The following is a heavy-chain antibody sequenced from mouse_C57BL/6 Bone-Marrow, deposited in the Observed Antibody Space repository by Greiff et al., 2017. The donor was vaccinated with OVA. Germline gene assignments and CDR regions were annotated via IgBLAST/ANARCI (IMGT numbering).Heavy chain of an antibody. CDR1: GFTFSSYG. V-gene: IGHV5-6*01. CDR2: ISSGGSYT. CDR3: ARLEPLFAY. J-gene: IGHJ3*01. Sequence: EVMLVESGGDLVKPGGSLKLSCAASGFTFSSYGMSWVRQTPDKRLEWVATISSGGSYTYYPDSVKGRFTISRDNAKNTLYLQMSSLKSEDTAMYYCARLEPLFAYWGQGTLVTVSA.